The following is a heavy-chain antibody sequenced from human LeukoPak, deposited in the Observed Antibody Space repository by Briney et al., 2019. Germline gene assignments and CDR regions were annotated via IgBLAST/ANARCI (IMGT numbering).Heavy chain of an antibody. J-gene: IGHJ6*04. D-gene: IGHD3-10*02. CDR1: GFTFNNYE. CDR2: ISSSGSSI. Sequence: GGSLRLSCAASGFTFNNYEMNWVRQAPGKGLEWVSYISSSGSSIYYADSVKGRFTISRDNSKNTLYVQMNSLRAEDTAVYYCAELGITMIGGVWGKGTTVTISS. V-gene: IGHV3-48*03. CDR3: AELGITMIGGV.